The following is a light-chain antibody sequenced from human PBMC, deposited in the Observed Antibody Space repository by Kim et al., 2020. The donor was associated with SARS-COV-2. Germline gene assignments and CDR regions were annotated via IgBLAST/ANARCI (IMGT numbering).Light chain of an antibody. CDR3: HVWDTNSDHGV. Sequence: PGETATLTGGGDRVGGKNMHWYQQKAGQAPLVVIYNDNDRPSGIPERFSGSNSGNTATLTISRVEAGDDADYYCHVWDTNSDHGVFGGGTQLTVL. CDR2: NDN. CDR1: RVGGKN. V-gene: IGLV3-21*04. J-gene: IGLJ2*01.